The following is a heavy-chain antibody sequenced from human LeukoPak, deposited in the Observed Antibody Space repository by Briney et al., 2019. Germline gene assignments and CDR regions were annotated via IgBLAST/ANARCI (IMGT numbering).Heavy chain of an antibody. CDR2: ISWNSGSI. D-gene: IGHD6-19*01. J-gene: IGHJ4*02. Sequence: PGGSLRLSCAASGFTFDDYAMHWVRQAPGKGLEWVSGISWNSGSIDYADSVRGRFTISRDNAKNSLYLQMNSLRAEDMALYYCAKDRYISGWYYFDYWGQGTLVTVSS. CDR3: AKDRYISGWYYFDY. CDR1: GFTFDDYA. V-gene: IGHV3-9*03.